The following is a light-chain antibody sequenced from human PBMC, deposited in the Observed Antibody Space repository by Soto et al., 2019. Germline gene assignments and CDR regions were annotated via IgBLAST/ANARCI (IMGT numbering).Light chain of an antibody. CDR3: QQYGSSPWT. J-gene: IGKJ1*01. Sequence: EIVLTQSPVTLSLSPLERATLSCIASQSVSSNYLAWYQQKPGQAPRPLIYGASSRATGIPDRFSGSGAGTDFTLTISRLEPEDFAVYYCQQYGSSPWTFGQGTKVDIK. CDR2: GAS. V-gene: IGKV3-20*01. CDR1: QSVSSNY.